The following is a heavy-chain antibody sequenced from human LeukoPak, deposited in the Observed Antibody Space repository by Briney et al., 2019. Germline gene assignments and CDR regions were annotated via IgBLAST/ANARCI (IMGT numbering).Heavy chain of an antibody. CDR2: ISSSSSYI. Sequence: PGGSLRLSCAASGFTFSSYSMNWVRQAPGKGLEWVSSISSSSSYIYYADSVKGRFTISRDNAKNSLYLQMNSLRAEDTAVYYCARGRGSGTHDYWGQGTLVAVSS. J-gene: IGHJ4*02. CDR3: ARGRGSGTHDY. V-gene: IGHV3-21*01. D-gene: IGHD3-3*01. CDR1: GFTFSSYS.